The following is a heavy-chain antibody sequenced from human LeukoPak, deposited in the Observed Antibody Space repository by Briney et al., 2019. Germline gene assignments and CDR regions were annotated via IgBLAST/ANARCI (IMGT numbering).Heavy chain of an antibody. CDR2: INHRGST. CDR1: GGSFSGYY. CDR3: ARVKPVAGTLPHLLDY. V-gene: IGHV4-34*01. Sequence: SETLSLACAVYGGSFSGYYWSWIRQPPGKGLEWIGGINHRGSTNYNPSLKRRVTILKDTSKNQFSLKLRSVTVADTAVYYCARVKPVAGTLPHLLDYWGQGTLVTVSS. J-gene: IGHJ4*02. D-gene: IGHD6-19*01.